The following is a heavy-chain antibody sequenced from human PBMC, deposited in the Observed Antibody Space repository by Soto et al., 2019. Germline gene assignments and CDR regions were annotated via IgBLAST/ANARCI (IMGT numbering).Heavy chain of an antibody. V-gene: IGHV4-30-4*01. Sequence: SETLSLTCTVSGGSISSGDYYWSWIRQPPGKGLEWIGYIYYSGSTYYNPSLKSRVAISVDTSKNQFSPKLSSVTAADTAVYYCARDNNRVTMVRGALGYYYYYGMDVWGQGTTVTVSS. CDR2: IYYSGST. D-gene: IGHD3-10*01. CDR3: ARDNNRVTMVRGALGYYYYYGMDV. CDR1: GGSISSGDYY. J-gene: IGHJ6*02.